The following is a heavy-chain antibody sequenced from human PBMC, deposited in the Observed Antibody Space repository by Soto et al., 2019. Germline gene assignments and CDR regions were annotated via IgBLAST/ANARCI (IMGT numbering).Heavy chain of an antibody. CDR3: ARDEAAGRHGR. Sequence: QVQLVQSGAEVKKPGASVKVSCKASGYTFTSYGISWVRQAPGQGLEWMGWISAYNGNTKYVQKFQGRVTMTTDTSTSTAYLELRSLRPDDPAVYYCARDEAAGRHGRWGQRTRVPVSS. J-gene: IGHJ4*02. CDR2: ISAYNGNT. V-gene: IGHV1-18*01. CDR1: GYTFTSYG. D-gene: IGHD6-13*01.